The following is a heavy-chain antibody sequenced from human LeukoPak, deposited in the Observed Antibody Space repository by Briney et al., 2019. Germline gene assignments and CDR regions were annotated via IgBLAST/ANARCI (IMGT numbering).Heavy chain of an antibody. CDR1: GGSISSSSYY. Sequence: SETLSLTCTVSGGSISSSSYYWSWIRQPPGKGLEWIGEINHSGSTNYNPSLKSRVTISVDTSKNQFSLKLSSVTAADTAVYYCARVSIAARSTDYWGQGTLVTVSS. CDR2: INHSGST. J-gene: IGHJ4*02. CDR3: ARVSIAARSTDY. V-gene: IGHV4-39*07. D-gene: IGHD6-6*01.